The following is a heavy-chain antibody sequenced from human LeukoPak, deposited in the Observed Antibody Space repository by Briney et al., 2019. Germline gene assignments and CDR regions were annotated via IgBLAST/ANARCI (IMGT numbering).Heavy chain of an antibody. J-gene: IGHJ6*02. CDR3: CDGMDV. CDR1: GFIFGNYY. V-gene: IGHV3-23*01. CDR2: INGTGSTT. Sequence: PGGSLRLSCEASGFIFGNYYMSWVRQAPGKGLEWVAAINGTGSTTHHADSVKGRFTISRDNSKNTLYLQMNSLRSEDTATYYCCDGMDVWGQGTTVAVSS.